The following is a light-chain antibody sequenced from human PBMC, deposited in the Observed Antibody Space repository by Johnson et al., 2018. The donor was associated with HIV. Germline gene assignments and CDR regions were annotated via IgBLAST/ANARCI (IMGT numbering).Light chain of an antibody. V-gene: IGLV1-51*01. Sequence: QPVLTQPPSVSAAPGQKVTISCSGSSSNIGNNYVSWYQQLPGTAPKLLIYDTNKRPSGIPDRFYGSKSGTSATLGITGLQTGDEADYYCGTWDSSLSAGGVFGTGTKVTVL. CDR1: SSNIGNNY. J-gene: IGLJ1*01. CDR3: GTWDSSLSAGGV. CDR2: DTN.